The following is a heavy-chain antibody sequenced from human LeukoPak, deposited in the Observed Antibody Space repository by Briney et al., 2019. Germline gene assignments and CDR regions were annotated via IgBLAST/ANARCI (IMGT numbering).Heavy chain of an antibody. Sequence: SETLSLTCTVSGGSISTSTYYWGWTRQPPGKGLEWIGNIYYGGSTYYNPSLKSRVAISIDTSKNQFSLKLTSVTAADTAVYYCARGWFGEFPFDYWGQGTLGTVSS. CDR2: IYYGGST. J-gene: IGHJ4*02. D-gene: IGHD3-10*01. V-gene: IGHV4-39*07. CDR3: ARGWFGEFPFDY. CDR1: GGSISTSTYY.